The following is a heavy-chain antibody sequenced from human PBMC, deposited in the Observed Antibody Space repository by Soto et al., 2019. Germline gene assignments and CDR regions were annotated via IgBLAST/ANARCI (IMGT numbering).Heavy chain of an antibody. Sequence: GESLKISFKGSGYNFDNYLMELXPQMPGKGLEWMGIIYAGDSETRYSPTFQGQVHISPDKSISTAYLQWRSLKASDTAMYYCERQEDLASATTGWTYWGQGTLVTVSS. D-gene: IGHD1-26*01. CDR3: ERQEDLASATTGWTY. V-gene: IGHV5-51*01. CDR1: GYNFDNYL. J-gene: IGHJ4*02. CDR2: IYAGDSET.